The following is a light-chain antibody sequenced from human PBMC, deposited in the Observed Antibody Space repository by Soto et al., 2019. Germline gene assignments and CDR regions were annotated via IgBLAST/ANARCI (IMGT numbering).Light chain of an antibody. Sequence: DIQITQSPSSLSSSGGDRVSITCRSSQDIRNYLNWYQQKPGKAPKFLIYDASNLERGVPSRFSGSGSGTDFTFTISSLQPEDIGTYYCQQYDNLAFTFGQGTKVDIK. CDR3: QQYDNLAFT. V-gene: IGKV1-33*01. CDR2: DAS. J-gene: IGKJ2*01. CDR1: QDIRNY.